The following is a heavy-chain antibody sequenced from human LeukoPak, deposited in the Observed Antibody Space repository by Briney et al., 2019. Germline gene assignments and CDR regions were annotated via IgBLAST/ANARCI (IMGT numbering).Heavy chain of an antibody. CDR2: ISYRGSP. V-gene: IGHV4-30-4*01. D-gene: IGHD1-26*01. CDR1: GGSISSGDYY. J-gene: IGHJ4*02. Sequence: SETLSLTCTVSGGSISSGDYYWGWIRQPPGKGLEWIGYISYRGSPDYNPSLKGRVTISLDTSKNQFSLKLSSVTAADTAVYYCAREPMTYYYFDYWGQGTLVTVSS. CDR3: AREPMTYYYFDY.